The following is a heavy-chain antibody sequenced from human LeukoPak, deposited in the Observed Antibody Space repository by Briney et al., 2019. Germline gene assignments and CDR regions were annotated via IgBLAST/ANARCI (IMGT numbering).Heavy chain of an antibody. CDR2: ISAYNGNT. V-gene: IGHV1-18*01. Sequence: ASVKVSCKASGYTFTSYGISWVRQAPGQGLEWMGWISAYNGNTNYAQKLQGRVTMTTDTSTSTAYMELRSLRSDDTAVYYCARGIPHYDILTGPPSYYYYGMDVWGQGTTVTVSS. CDR3: ARGIPHYDILTGPPSYYYYGMDV. J-gene: IGHJ6*02. D-gene: IGHD3-9*01. CDR1: GYTFTSYG.